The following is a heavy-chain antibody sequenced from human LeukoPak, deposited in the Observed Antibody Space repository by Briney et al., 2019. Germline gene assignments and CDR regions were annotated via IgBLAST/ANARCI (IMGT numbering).Heavy chain of an antibody. CDR2: IRYDGSNK. J-gene: IGHJ3*02. Sequence: GGSLRLSCAASGFTFSSYGMHWVRQAPGKGLEWVAFIRYDGSNKYYADSVKGRFTISRDNSKNTLYLQMKSLRAEDTAVYYCARVLSGDYGAFDIWGQGTMVTVSS. CDR1: GFTFSSYG. CDR3: ARVLSGDYGAFDI. V-gene: IGHV3-30*02. D-gene: IGHD4/OR15-4a*01.